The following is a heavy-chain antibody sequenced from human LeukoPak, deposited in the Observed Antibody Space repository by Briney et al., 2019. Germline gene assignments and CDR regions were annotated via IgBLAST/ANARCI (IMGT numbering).Heavy chain of an antibody. CDR3: ARLVAARLSWFDP. V-gene: IGHV1-8*01. D-gene: IGHD6-6*01. CDR2: MNPNSGNT. CDR1: GYTFTSYD. Sequence: ASVKVSCKASGYTFTSYDINWVRQATGQGLEWMGWMNPNSGNTGYAQKFQGRATMTRNTSISTAYMELSSLRSEDTAVYYCARLVAARLSWFDPWGQGTLVTVSS. J-gene: IGHJ5*02.